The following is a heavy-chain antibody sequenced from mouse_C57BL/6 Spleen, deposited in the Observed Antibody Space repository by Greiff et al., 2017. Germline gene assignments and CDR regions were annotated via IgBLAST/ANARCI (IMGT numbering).Heavy chain of an antibody. CDR3: ARGYGNYPDY. CDR1: GYAFSSSW. V-gene: IGHV1-82*01. J-gene: IGHJ2*01. Sequence: QVQLQQSGPELVKPGASVKISCKASGYAFSSSWMNWVKQRPGKGLEWIGRIYPGDGDTNYNGKFKGKATLTADKSSSTAYMQLSSLTSEDSAVYFCARGYGNYPDYWGQGTTLTVSS. D-gene: IGHD2-1*01. CDR2: IYPGDGDT.